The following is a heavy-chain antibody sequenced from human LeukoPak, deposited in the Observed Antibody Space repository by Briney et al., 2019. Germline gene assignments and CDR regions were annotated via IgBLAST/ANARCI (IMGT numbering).Heavy chain of an antibody. CDR1: GFTFSSYA. J-gene: IGHJ4*02. Sequence: GGSLRLSCAASGFTFSSYAMHWVRQAPGKGLEWVAVISYDGSNKYYADSVKGRFTISRDNSKNTLYLQMNSLRSDDTAVYYCARDLNFRDGYNLPEDYWGQGTLVTVSS. D-gene: IGHD5-24*01. CDR3: ARDLNFRDGYNLPEDY. CDR2: ISYDGSNK. V-gene: IGHV3-30*04.